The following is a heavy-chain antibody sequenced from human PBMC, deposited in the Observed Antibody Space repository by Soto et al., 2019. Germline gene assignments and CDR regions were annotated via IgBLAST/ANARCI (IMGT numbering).Heavy chain of an antibody. CDR1: GGSINTYY. D-gene: IGHD3-10*01. J-gene: IGHJ4*02. Sequence: SSETLSLTCTVSGGSINTYYWSWIRQPAGKGLEWIGRIYSGGSTNYNPSLKSRVTMSVDTSKNQVSLKLTSVAAADTAVYYCERGPGGFGEFSLDDWGQGTLVTVSS. CDR3: ERGPGGFGEFSLDD. CDR2: IYSGGST. V-gene: IGHV4-4*07.